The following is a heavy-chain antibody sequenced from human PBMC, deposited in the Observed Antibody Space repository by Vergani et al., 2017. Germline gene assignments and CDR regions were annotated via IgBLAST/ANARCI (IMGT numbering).Heavy chain of an antibody. V-gene: IGHV1-69*01. CDR1: GGTFSSYA. CDR2: IIPIFGTA. CDR3: ARDGCRSTSGYEGRYNWFDP. Sequence: QVQLVQSGAEVKKPGSSVKVSCKASGGTFSSYAISWVRQAPGQGLEWMGGIIPIFGTANYAQKFQGRVTITADESTSTAYMELSSLRSEDTAVYYCARDGCRSTSGYEGRYNWFDPWGQGTLVTVSS. D-gene: IGHD2-2*01. J-gene: IGHJ5*02.